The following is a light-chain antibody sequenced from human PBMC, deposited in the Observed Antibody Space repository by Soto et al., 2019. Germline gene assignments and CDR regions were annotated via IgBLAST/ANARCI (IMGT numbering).Light chain of an antibody. Sequence: EIVMTQSPATRSVSPGEKTTLSCRASQSVSRNLAWYQQKPGQTPSLLIYGTSTRANGVPARFSTSRAGTEFTLTVSSLQSEDFAVYYCQQYNNWPLTFGGGTKVEIK. V-gene: IGKV3-15*01. J-gene: IGKJ4*01. CDR1: QSVSRN. CDR2: GTS. CDR3: QQYNNWPLT.